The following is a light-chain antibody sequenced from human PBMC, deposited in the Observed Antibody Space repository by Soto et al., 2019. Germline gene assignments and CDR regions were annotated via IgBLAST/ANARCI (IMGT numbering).Light chain of an antibody. Sequence: EVVMTQSPATLSVSPGERATLSCRASQSVNSNLAWYRQKPGQAPRLLIYGASTRATGVAAKFSGSGSVTEFTLTINSLQSEDFAIYYCQQYNNWPGTFGQGTKLDIK. V-gene: IGKV3-15*01. CDR3: QQYNNWPGT. CDR2: GAS. J-gene: IGKJ2*02. CDR1: QSVNSN.